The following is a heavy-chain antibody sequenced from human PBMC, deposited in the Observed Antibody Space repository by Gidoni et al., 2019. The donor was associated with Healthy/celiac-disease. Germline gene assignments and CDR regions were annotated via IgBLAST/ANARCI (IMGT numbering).Heavy chain of an antibody. J-gene: IGHJ6*02. CDR3: ARGEGLAVAGTEYYYYYGMDV. D-gene: IGHD6-19*01. CDR1: GGSFSGYY. CDR2: INHSGST. Sequence: QVQLQQWGAGLLKPSETLSLTCAVYGGSFSGYYWSWIRQPPGKGLAWIGEINHSGSTNYNPSLKSRVTISVDTSKNQFSRKLSSVTAADTAVYYCARGEGLAVAGTEYYYYYGMDVWGQGTTVTVSS. V-gene: IGHV4-34*01.